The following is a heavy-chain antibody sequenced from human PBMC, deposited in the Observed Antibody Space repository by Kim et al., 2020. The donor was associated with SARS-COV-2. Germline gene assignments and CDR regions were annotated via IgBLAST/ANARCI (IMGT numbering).Heavy chain of an antibody. CDR2: ISYDGSNK. Sequence: GGSLRLSCAASGFTFSSYAMHWVRQAPGKGLEWVAVISYDGSNKYYADSVKGRFTISRDNSKNTLYLQMNSLRAEDTAVYYCSRDDSSSWPYYYYYYGMDVWGQGTTVTVSS. CDR1: GFTFSSYA. CDR3: SRDDSSSWPYYYYYYGMDV. D-gene: IGHD6-13*01. V-gene: IGHV3-30*04. J-gene: IGHJ6*02.